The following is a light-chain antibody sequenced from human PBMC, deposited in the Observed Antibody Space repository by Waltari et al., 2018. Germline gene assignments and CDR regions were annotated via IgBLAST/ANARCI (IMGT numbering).Light chain of an antibody. CDR2: WAS. V-gene: IGKV4-1*01. Sequence: DIVMTQSPDSLTVSLGERATINCKSSQSVFYSPNNTNYLAWYQQKRGQPPKVLIYWASTRESGVPDRFSGSGSGTDFTLTISSLQAEDVAVYYCQQYSSTPPTFGQGTKVDIK. J-gene: IGKJ1*01. CDR1: QSVFYSPNNTNY. CDR3: QQYSSTPPT.